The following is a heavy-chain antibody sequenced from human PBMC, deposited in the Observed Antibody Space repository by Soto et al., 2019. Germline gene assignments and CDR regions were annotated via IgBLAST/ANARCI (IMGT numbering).Heavy chain of an antibody. CDR1: GGSFSGYY. CDR3: ARGLKVTNYCFAY. Sequence: QVQLQQWGAGLLKPSETLSLTCAVYGGSFSGYYWSWIRQPPGKGLEGIGEINHSGSTNYNPYLKIRVNISVDTAKNQRSLKLSSVTAADTAVYYLARGLKVTNYCFAYWGRGTVVTVSS. V-gene: IGHV4-34*01. CDR2: INHSGST. D-gene: IGHD2-8*01. J-gene: IGHJ4*02.